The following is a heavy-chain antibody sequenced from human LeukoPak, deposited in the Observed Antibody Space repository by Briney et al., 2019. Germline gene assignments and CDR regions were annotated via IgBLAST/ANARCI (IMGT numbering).Heavy chain of an antibody. CDR1: GYTFTSYY. CDR3: ARGGGIYYDSSGYYNDAFDI. Sequence: ASVKVSCKASGYTFTSYYMHWVRQAPGQGLEWMGIINPSGGSTSYARTFQGRVTMTRDMSTSTVYMELSSLRSEDTAVYYCARGGGIYYDSSGYYNDAFDIWGQGTMVTVSS. V-gene: IGHV1-46*01. D-gene: IGHD3-22*01. CDR2: INPSGGST. J-gene: IGHJ3*02.